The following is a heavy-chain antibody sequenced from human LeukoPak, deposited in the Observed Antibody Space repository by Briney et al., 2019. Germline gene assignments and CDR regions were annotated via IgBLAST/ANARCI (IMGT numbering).Heavy chain of an antibody. CDR3: ARDAALGY. D-gene: IGHD7-27*01. CDR2: ISGSGGYT. CDR1: GFTFSTYA. Sequence: HSGGSLRLSCAASGFTFSTYAMSWVRQAPGKGLEWVSAISGSGGYTYYADSVKGRFTISRDSSKNTLYLQMNSLRAEDTAVYYCARDAALGYWGQGTLVTVSS. J-gene: IGHJ4*02. V-gene: IGHV3-23*01.